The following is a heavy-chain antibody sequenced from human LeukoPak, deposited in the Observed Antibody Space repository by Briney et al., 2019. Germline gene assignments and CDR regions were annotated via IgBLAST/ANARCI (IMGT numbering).Heavy chain of an antibody. Sequence: ASVKVSCKASGYTFTSYYMHWVRQAPGQGLEWMGIINPSGGSTSYAQKFQGRVTMTRDTSTGTVYMELSSLSSEDTAVYYCAREEYYYDSSGFDYYYGMDVWGQGTTVTVSS. CDR1: GYTFTSYY. D-gene: IGHD3-22*01. J-gene: IGHJ6*02. CDR2: INPSGGST. CDR3: AREEYYYDSSGFDYYYGMDV. V-gene: IGHV1-46*01.